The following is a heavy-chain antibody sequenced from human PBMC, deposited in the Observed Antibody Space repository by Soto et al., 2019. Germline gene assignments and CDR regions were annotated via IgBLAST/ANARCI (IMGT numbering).Heavy chain of an antibody. D-gene: IGHD4-17*01. CDR2: IYYSGST. Sequence: SETLSLTCTVSGGSISSYYWSWIRQPPGKGLEWIGYIYYSGSTNHNPSLKSRVTISVDTSKNQLSLKLSSVTAADTAVYYCARALGDYFPYYFDYWGQGTLVTVSS. CDR3: ARALGDYFPYYFDY. V-gene: IGHV4-59*01. J-gene: IGHJ4*02. CDR1: GGSISSYY.